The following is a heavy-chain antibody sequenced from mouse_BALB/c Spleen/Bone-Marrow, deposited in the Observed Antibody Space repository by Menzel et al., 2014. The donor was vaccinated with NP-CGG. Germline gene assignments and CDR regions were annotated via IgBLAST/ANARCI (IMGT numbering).Heavy chain of an antibody. CDR1: GFTFSSFG. V-gene: IGHV5-17*02. CDR2: ISSGSRTI. J-gene: IGHJ2*01. D-gene: IGHD4-1*01. Sequence: EVMLVESGGGLVQPGGSRKLSCAASGFTFSSFGIHWVRQAPEKGLEWVAYISSGSRTIYYADTVKGRFTISRDNPKNTLFLQMTGLRSEDTAMYYCTRGGNWEDFDYWGQGTTLTVSS. CDR3: TRGGNWEDFDY.